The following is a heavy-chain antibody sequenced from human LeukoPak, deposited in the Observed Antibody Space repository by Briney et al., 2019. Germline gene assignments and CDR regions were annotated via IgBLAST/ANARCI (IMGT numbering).Heavy chain of an antibody. J-gene: IGHJ4*02. CDR3: ARDGHYYDSSGYVVY. CDR2: ISSSGSTI. D-gene: IGHD3-22*01. V-gene: IGHV3-48*03. CDR1: GFTFSSYE. Sequence: GSLRLSCAASGFTFSSYEMNWVRQAPGKGLEWVSYISSSGSTIYYADSVKGRFTISRDNAKNSLYLQMNSLRAEDTAVYYCARDGHYYDSSGYVVYWGQGTLVTVSS.